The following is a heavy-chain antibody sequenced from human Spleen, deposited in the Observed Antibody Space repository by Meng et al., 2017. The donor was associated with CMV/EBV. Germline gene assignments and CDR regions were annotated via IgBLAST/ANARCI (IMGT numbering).Heavy chain of an antibody. CDR1: GYTFTGYS. V-gene: IGHV1-2*06. J-gene: IGHJ4*02. Sequence: QVQLVQSGAEVKKPGAAVKVSCKASGYTFTGYSLHWVRQAPGQGLEWMGRINPDSGGANYAQKFQGRVTMTRDTSISTAYMELNSLRSEDTAVYYCARARDGYNYFDYWGQGTLVTVSS. D-gene: IGHD5-24*01. CDR3: ARARDGYNYFDY. CDR2: INPDSGGA.